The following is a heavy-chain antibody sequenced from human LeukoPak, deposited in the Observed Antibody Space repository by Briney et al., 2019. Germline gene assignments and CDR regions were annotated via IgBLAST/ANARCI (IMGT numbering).Heavy chain of an antibody. CDR1: GFTFSGHW. J-gene: IGHJ4*02. D-gene: IGHD6-19*01. CDR2: IGSSGTTI. Sequence: GGSLRLSCAASGFTFSGHWMSWVRQAPGKGLEWVSNIGSSGTTIYYADSVKGRFSISRDNAKSSLYLQMNSLRVEDTAVYYCALLAVASDFDYWGQGALVTVSS. V-gene: IGHV3-48*03. CDR3: ALLAVASDFDY.